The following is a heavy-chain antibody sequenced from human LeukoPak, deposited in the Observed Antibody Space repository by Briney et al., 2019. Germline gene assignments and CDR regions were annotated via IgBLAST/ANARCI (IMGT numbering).Heavy chain of an antibody. CDR2: IYYSGST. Sequence: SETLSLTCTVSGGSISSSSYYWGWIRQPPGKGLEWIGRIYYSGSTYYNPSLKSRVTIPVDTSKNQFSLKLSSVTAADTAVYYCARQGGDYGSEYFQHWGQGTLVTVSS. CDR3: ARQGGDYGSEYFQH. CDR1: GGSISSSSYY. J-gene: IGHJ1*01. V-gene: IGHV4-39*01. D-gene: IGHD4-17*01.